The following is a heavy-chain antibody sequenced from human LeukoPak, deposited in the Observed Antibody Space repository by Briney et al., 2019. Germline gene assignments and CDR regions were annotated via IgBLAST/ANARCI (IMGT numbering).Heavy chain of an antibody. CDR2: IYPGGST. V-gene: IGHV4-4*07. Sequence: PSETLSLTCTVSGGSISSYYWSWIRQPAGKGLEWIGRIYPGGSTNYNPSLKSRVTMSVDASQKQLSLKLSSVTAADTAVYYCARNPPPGGYGMDVWGQGTTVTVSS. CDR1: GGSISSYY. D-gene: IGHD3-16*01. CDR3: ARNPPPGGYGMDV. J-gene: IGHJ6*02.